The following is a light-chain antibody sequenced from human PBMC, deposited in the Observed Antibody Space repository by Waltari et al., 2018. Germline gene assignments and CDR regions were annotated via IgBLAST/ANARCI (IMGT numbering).Light chain of an antibody. CDR3: QQYGRSTWT. Sequence: EIVLTQSPGTLSLSPGERATLSCRASQSVSDNYLAWYQQNPGQAPRVLIYYDSSRATGIPDRFSGSGSGTDVRLSIRRLEPEDSAVYYCQQYGRSTWTFGQGTRVEI. V-gene: IGKV3-20*01. J-gene: IGKJ1*01. CDR2: YDS. CDR1: QSVSDNY.